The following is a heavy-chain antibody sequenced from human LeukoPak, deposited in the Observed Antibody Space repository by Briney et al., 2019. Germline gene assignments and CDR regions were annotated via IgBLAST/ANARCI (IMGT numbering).Heavy chain of an antibody. CDR3: AKGQRFDWSYPKDY. J-gene: IGHJ4*02. CDR1: GFTFSDYY. D-gene: IGHD3-9*01. Sequence: GGSLRLSCAASGFTFSDYYMSWIRQAPGKGLEWVAFIRYDGSNKYYADSVKGRFTISRDNSKNTLYLQMNSLRAEDTAVYYCAKGQRFDWSYPKDYWGQGTLVTVSS. CDR2: IRYDGSNK. V-gene: IGHV3-30*02.